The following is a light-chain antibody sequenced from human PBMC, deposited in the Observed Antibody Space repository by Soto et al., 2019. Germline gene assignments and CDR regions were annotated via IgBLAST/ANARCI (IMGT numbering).Light chain of an antibody. V-gene: IGKV1-5*03. CDR3: QSYDNSSWT. CDR1: QRIGVW. Sequence: DILLTQSPSTLSASVGDRVTITCRASQRIGVWLTWYQQKPAKAPKFLIYKTSTLESGVPSSFHGSGSGTEFTLTISSMHPDDFATYHCQSYDNSSWTFGQGPKMEIK. CDR2: KTS. J-gene: IGKJ1*01.